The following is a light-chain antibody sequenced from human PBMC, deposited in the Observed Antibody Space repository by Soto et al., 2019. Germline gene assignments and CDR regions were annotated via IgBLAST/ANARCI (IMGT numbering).Light chain of an antibody. V-gene: IGKV3-11*01. J-gene: IGKJ3*01. Sequence: EIVLTQSPATLSLSPGERATLSCRASQSVSSYLAWYQQKPGQAPRLLIYDASNRATGIPARFSGSGSGTDFNLTISSLAPEDFAVYYCQQRSNWPPIFTFGPGTKVDIK. CDR3: QQRSNWPPIFT. CDR1: QSVSSY. CDR2: DAS.